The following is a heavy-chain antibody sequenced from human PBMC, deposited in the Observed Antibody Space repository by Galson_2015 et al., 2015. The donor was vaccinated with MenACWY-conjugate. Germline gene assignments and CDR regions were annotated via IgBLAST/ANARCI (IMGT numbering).Heavy chain of an antibody. CDR1: GAPITSSDYF. J-gene: IGHJ4*02. CDR3: ARESSYCAGDTCGYF. CDR2: VFYNGTT. Sequence: SETLSLTCTASGAPITSSDYFGSWIRQSPGKGLEWIGTVFYNGTTYYNPSLKSRVTISVDPSKHQISLNLRSATSADTAVYYCARESSYCAGDTCGYFWGQGALVTVSS. V-gene: IGHV4-39*07. D-gene: IGHD2-21*01.